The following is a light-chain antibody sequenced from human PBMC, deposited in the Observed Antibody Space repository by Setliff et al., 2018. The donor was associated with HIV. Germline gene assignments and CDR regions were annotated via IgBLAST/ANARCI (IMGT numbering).Light chain of an antibody. CDR3: SSYAITNTLP. Sequence: QSALTQPASVSGSPGQSITISRTGTSSDVGGYNYVSWYQQHPGKAPKLIIYEVKNRPSGVSNCFSGSKSGNPASLTISGLQAEDEADYYCSSYAITNTLPFGTGTKVTVL. V-gene: IGLV2-14*01. CDR1: SSDVGGYNY. CDR2: EVK. J-gene: IGLJ1*01.